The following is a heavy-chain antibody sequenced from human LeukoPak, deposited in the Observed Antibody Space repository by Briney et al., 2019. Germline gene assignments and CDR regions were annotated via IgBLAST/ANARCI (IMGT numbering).Heavy chain of an antibody. CDR3: AREGGLGYCSTTSCALAA. J-gene: IGHJ5*02. V-gene: IGHV3-66*02. CDR2: IYIGGTT. Sequence: GGSLRLSCAASGFSVSSNFMSWVRQAPGKGLEWVSDIYIGGTTNYADSVKGRFTISRDNSKNILYVQMDSLRDEDTAVYYCAREGGLGYCSTTSCALAAWGQGTLVSVSS. CDR1: GFSVSSNF. D-gene: IGHD2-2*01.